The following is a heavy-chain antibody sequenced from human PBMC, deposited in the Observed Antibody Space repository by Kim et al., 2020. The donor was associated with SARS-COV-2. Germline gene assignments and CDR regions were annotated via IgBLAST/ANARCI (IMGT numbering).Heavy chain of an antibody. J-gene: IGHJ6*02. Sequence: SVKVSCKASGGTFSSYAISWVRQAPGQGLEWMGGIIPIFGTANYAQKFQGRVTITADESTSTAYMELSSLRSEDTAVYYCARVEPVYYGSGSYAFYYYYGMDVWGQGTTVTVSS. CDR2: IIPIFGTA. CDR3: ARVEPVYYGSGSYAFYYYYGMDV. CDR1: GGTFSSYA. V-gene: IGHV1-69*13. D-gene: IGHD3-10*01.